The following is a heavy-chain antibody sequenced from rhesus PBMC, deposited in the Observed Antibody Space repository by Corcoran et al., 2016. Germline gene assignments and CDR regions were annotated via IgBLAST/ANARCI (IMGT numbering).Heavy chain of an antibody. Sequence: QVQLQESGTGLVKPSETLSLTCAVSGASISSNYWSWIRQPPGKGLEWIGYIDGGSGSTLYHPSLKSRVTISKDTSKNQFSLKLSSVTAADTAVYYCARSLGGIRYNRFDVWGAGVLVTVSS. CDR2: IDGGSGST. J-gene: IGHJ5-1*01. CDR1: GASISSNY. V-gene: IGHV4-147*01. CDR3: ARSLGGIRYNRFDV. D-gene: IGHD6-25*01.